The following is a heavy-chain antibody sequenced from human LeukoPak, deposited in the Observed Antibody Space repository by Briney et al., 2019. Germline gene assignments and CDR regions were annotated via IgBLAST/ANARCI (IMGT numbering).Heavy chain of an antibody. CDR1: GFTFSSYS. Sequence: GGSLRLSCAASGFTFSSYSMNWARQAPGKGLEWVSSISSSSSYIYYADSVKGRFTISRDNAKNSLYLQMNSLRAEDTAVYYCAGESPYCGGDCYLSDAFDIWGQGTMVTVSS. CDR2: ISSSSSYI. V-gene: IGHV3-21*01. CDR3: AGESPYCGGDCYLSDAFDI. J-gene: IGHJ3*02. D-gene: IGHD2-21*02.